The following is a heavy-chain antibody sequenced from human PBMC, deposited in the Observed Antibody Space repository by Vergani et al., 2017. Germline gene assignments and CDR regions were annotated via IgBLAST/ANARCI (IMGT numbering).Heavy chain of an antibody. Sequence: QVQLVESGGGVVQPGRSLRLSCAASGFTFNQYGMHWVRKAPGKGLEWVAVTRYDGNNKQYADSVKGRFTISRDNSKSTMYLQMNSLRDEDTGVYYCARDLRLLFNRFDPWGQGTLVTVSS. CDR1: GFTFNQYG. J-gene: IGHJ5*02. V-gene: IGHV3-33*01. D-gene: IGHD3-16*01. CDR3: ARDLRLLFNRFDP. CDR2: TRYDGNNK.